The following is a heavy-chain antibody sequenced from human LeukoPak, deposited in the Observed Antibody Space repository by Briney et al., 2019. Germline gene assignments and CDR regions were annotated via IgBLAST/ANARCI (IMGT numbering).Heavy chain of an antibody. J-gene: IGHJ4*02. D-gene: IGHD6-19*01. CDR2: IYYSGTT. V-gene: IGHV4-39*07. Sequence: SETLSLTCTVSGGSISSGSYYWAWIRQPPGKGLEWIGTIYYSGTTYYNPSLKSRVTISVDTSKNQFSLKLNSVTAADTAVYYCATTQWLAVFDYWGQGTLVTVSS. CDR3: ATTQWLAVFDY. CDR1: GGSISSGSYY.